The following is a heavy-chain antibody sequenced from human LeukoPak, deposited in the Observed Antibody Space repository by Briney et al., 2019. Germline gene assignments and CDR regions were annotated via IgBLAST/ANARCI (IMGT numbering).Heavy chain of an antibody. CDR1: GGSISSGGYY. D-gene: IGHD3-22*01. Sequence: SQTLSLTCTVSGGSISSGGYYWSWIRQHPGKGLEWNGYIYYSGSTYYNPSLKSRVTISVDTSKNQFSLKLSSVTAADTAVYYCAREARGYYDSSGYYYVTPWFDPWGQGTLVTVSS. CDR3: AREARGYYDSSGYYYVTPWFDP. J-gene: IGHJ5*02. CDR2: IYYSGST. V-gene: IGHV4-31*03.